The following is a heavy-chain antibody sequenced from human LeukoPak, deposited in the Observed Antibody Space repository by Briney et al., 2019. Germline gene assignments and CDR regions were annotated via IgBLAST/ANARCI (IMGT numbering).Heavy chain of an antibody. CDR2: IYSGGDT. V-gene: IGHV3-53*01. CDR1: GFTVSSSY. D-gene: IGHD5-12*01. Sequence: GGSLRLPCAASGFTVSSSYMSWVRQAPGKGLEWVSVIYSGGDTYYAESVKGRFTISRDNSKNTLYLQMNSLRAEDTAVYYCARDARGGYVLDSWGQGTLVTVSS. J-gene: IGHJ4*02. CDR3: ARDARGGYVLDS.